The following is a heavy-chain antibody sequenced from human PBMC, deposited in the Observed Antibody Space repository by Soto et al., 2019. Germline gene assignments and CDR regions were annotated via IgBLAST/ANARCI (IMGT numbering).Heavy chain of an antibody. CDR3: ARESWEWVVVAATNDAFDI. D-gene: IGHD2-15*01. V-gene: IGHV4-30-4*01. CDR2: IYYSGST. J-gene: IGHJ3*02. CDR1: GGSISSGDYY. Sequence: ASQTLSLTCTVSGGSISSGDYYWSWIRQPPGKGLEWIGYIYYSGSTYYNPSLKSRVTISVDTSKNQFSLKLSSVTAADTAVYYCARESWEWVVVAATNDAFDIWGQGKMVTVSS.